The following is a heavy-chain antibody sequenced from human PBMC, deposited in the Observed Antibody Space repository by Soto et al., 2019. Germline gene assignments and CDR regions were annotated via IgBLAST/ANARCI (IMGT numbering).Heavy chain of an antibody. D-gene: IGHD3-10*01. CDR3: VTSLWFGTQPEI. CDR2: ISPSGTT. J-gene: IGHJ4*02. CDR1: GGSFSGYY. V-gene: IGHV4-34*01. Sequence: QVQLQQWGAGLLKASETLSLTCAVYGGSFSGYYWTWFRQPPGKGLEWIGEISPSGTTKYIPSLTSRVTISADTSKNQFSLKVTSVTAADTAVYYCVTSLWFGTQPEIWGQGALVTVSS.